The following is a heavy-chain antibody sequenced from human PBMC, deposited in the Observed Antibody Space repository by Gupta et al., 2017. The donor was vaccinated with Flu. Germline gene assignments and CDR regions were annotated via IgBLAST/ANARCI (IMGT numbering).Heavy chain of an antibody. CDR1: GFSFSTFP. Sequence: EVQLLASGGGLVEPGGSLRLSCPASGFSFSTFPMIWVRQAPGKGLEWISTIDGPGTNTYFADSVRGRFTISRDNSKTTLYLQMNRLAAEDTAVYYCAKRGSWGFFDYWGQGTLVIVSS. J-gene: IGHJ4*02. CDR2: IDGPGTNT. D-gene: IGHD3-16*01. V-gene: IGHV3-23*01. CDR3: AKRGSWGFFDY.